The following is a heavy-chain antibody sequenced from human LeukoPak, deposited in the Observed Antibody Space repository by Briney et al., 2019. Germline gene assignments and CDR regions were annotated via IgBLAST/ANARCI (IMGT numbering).Heavy chain of an antibody. CDR2: IYYSGST. Sequence: SETLSLTCTVSGGSISSSSYYWGWIRQPPGKGLEWIGSIYYSGSTYYNPSLKSRVTISVDTSKNQFSLKLSSVTAADTAVYYCASIHGPARAFDIWGQGTMVTASS. CDR3: ASIHGPARAFDI. J-gene: IGHJ3*02. V-gene: IGHV4-39*01. D-gene: IGHD2-2*02. CDR1: GGSISSSSYY.